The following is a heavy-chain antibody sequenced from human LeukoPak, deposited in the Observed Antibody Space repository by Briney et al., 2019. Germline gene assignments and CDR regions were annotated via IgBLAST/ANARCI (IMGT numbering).Heavy chain of an antibody. J-gene: IGHJ4*02. CDR1: GFSLSGVG. CDR3: AHLIPTRPAGFDH. V-gene: IGHV2-5*01. Sequence: SGPTLLKPTQSLTLTCTFSGFSLSGVGVGWIRQPPGKALEWLALIYWNDDRRYSPSLKSRLTVTKDTSKNQVVLTMTNMDPVDTATYYCAHLIPTRPAGFDHWGPGTLVTVSS. CDR2: IYWNDDR. D-gene: IGHD3-16*01.